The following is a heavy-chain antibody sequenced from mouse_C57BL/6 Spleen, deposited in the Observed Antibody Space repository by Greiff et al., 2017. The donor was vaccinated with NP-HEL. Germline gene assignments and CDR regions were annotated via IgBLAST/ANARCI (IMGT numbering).Heavy chain of an antibody. CDR2: IDPEDGDT. Sequence: EVQLKESGAELVRPGASVKLSCTASGFNINDYYMHWVKQRPEQGLEWIGRIDPEDGDTEYAPKFQGKATMTADTSSNTAYLQLSSLTSEDTAVYYCTRSYYGNYYFDYWGQGTTLTVSS. D-gene: IGHD2-1*01. V-gene: IGHV14-1*01. CDR3: TRSYYGNYYFDY. J-gene: IGHJ2*01. CDR1: GFNINDYY.